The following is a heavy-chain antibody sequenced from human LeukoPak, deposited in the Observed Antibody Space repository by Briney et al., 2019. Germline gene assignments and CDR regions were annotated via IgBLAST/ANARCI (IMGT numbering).Heavy chain of an antibody. Sequence: ASVKVSCMASGYTFSGHYILWVRQAPGQGLEWMGRINPNSGDTHYAQKFQGRGTMTRDASISTIFMELSRLTSHGPGVFLCADPNYSNGDWGQKAPVTVSS. J-gene: IGHJ4*01. CDR2: INPNSGDT. D-gene: IGHD2-15*01. V-gene: IGHV1-2*05. CDR1: GYTFSGHY. CDR3: ADPNYSNGD.